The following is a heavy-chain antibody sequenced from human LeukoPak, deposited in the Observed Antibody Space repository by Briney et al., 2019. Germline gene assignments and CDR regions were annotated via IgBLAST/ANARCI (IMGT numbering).Heavy chain of an antibody. Sequence: ASVKVSCKASANTLGYYMHWVRQAPGQGLEWMGWIDPNSGGTNYAQKFQGRVTMTGDTSISTAFMELSSLRSDDTAVYYCARDLSITMVRAPFYWGPGTPVTVSS. CDR1: ANTLGYY. D-gene: IGHD3-10*01. J-gene: IGHJ4*02. CDR2: IDPNSGGT. V-gene: IGHV1-2*02. CDR3: ARDLSITMVRAPFY.